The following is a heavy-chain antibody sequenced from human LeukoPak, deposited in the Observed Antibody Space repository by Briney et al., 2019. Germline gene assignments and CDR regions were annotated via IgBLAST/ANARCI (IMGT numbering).Heavy chain of an antibody. CDR1: GYSISSGYY. D-gene: IGHD5-18*01. Sequence: PSETLSLTCTVSGYSISSGYYWGWIRQPPGKGLEWIGTIYHSGSTYYNPSLKSRVTISVDRSKNQFSLKLSSVTAADTAVYHCARGATSEDTAIVTGYWGQGTLVTVSS. CDR2: IYHSGST. V-gene: IGHV4-38-2*02. CDR3: ARGATSEDTAIVTGY. J-gene: IGHJ4*02.